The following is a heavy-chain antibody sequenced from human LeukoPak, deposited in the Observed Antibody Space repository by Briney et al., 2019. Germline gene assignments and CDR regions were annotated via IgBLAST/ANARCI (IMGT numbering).Heavy chain of an antibody. CDR2: IYHSGST. D-gene: IGHD6-6*01. Sequence: SQTLSLTCTVSGGSISSGGYYWSWIRQPPGKGLEWIGYIYHSGSTYYNPSLKSRVTISVDRSKNQFSPKLSSVTAADTAVYYCARSQYSSSSEDYYYYMDVWGKGTTVTVSS. CDR3: ARSQYSSSSEDYYYYMDV. J-gene: IGHJ6*03. CDR1: GGSISSGGYY. V-gene: IGHV4-30-2*01.